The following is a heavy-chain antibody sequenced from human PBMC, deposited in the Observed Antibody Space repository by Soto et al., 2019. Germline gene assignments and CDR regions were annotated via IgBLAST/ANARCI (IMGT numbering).Heavy chain of an antibody. CDR3: ASSIVVVTAADY. V-gene: IGHV1-3*01. Sequence: QVQLVQSGAEVKKPGASVKVSCKASGYTFTSYAMHWVRQAPGQRLEWMGWINAGNGNTKYSQKFQGRVTITRDTSASTAYMERSSLRSEDTAVYYCASSIVVVTAADYWGQGTLVSVSS. D-gene: IGHD2-21*02. CDR2: INAGNGNT. CDR1: GYTFTSYA. J-gene: IGHJ4*02.